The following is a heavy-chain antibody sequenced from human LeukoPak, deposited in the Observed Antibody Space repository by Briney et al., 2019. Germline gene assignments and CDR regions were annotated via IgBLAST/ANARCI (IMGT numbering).Heavy chain of an antibody. Sequence: GGSLRLSCAASRFTFSRYSMNCARQAPGKGLEWVSSISNNSRYKYYADLVKGGFILSRDNAKHSIYLQMNSLRAEDTAVYYCARSREHQYDSSGHYEIFNWYFDLWGRGTLVTVSS. V-gene: IGHV3-21*01. CDR3: ARSREHQYDSSGHYEIFNWYFDL. CDR2: ISNNSRYK. J-gene: IGHJ2*01. CDR1: RFTFSRYS. D-gene: IGHD3-22*01.